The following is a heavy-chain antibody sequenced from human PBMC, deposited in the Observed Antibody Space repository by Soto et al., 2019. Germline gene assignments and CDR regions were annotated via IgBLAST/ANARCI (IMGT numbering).Heavy chain of an antibody. Sequence: GGSLRLSCAASGFTFSSYDMHWVRQATGKGLEWVSAIGTAGDTYYPGSVKGRFTISRENAKNSLYLQMNSLRAEDTAVYYCARVSTPLDYYYGMDVWGQGTTVTVSS. CDR2: IGTAGDT. D-gene: IGHD3-3*02. CDR3: ARVSTPLDYYYGMDV. CDR1: GFTFSSYD. J-gene: IGHJ6*02. V-gene: IGHV3-13*01.